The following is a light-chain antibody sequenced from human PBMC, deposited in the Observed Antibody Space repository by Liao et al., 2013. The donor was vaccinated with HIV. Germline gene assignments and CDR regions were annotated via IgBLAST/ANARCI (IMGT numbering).Light chain of an antibody. V-gene: IGLV3-21*01. CDR1: NMGDRS. CDR3: QVWDTTSDHWV. Sequence: SYELTQPPSVSVAPGKTATITCGGNNMGDRSVHWYQQRPGQAPVLVIHSDSDRPSGIPERFSGSKSANTATLTISRVEDGDEADYYCQVWDTTSDHWVFGGGTKLTVL. J-gene: IGLJ3*02. CDR2: SDS.